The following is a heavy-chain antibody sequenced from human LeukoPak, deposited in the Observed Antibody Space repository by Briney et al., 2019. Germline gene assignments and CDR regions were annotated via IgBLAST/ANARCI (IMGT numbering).Heavy chain of an antibody. D-gene: IGHD4-17*01. CDR1: GLTFSSHW. V-gene: IGHV3-9*01. CDR3: AKANYGDPQYYYYGMDV. CDR2: ISWNSGSI. J-gene: IGHJ6*02. Sequence: GGSLRLSCAASGLTFSSHWMHWVRQAPGKGLEWVSGISWNSGSIGYADSMKGRFTISRDNAKNSLYLQMNSLRVEDTALYYCAKANYGDPQYYYYGMDVWGQGTTVTVSS.